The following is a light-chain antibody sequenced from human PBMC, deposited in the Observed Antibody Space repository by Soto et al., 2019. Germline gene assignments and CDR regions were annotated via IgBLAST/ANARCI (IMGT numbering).Light chain of an antibody. CDR3: QQYGSSPIT. CDR2: DAS. V-gene: IGKV3-20*01. Sequence: EIGLTQSPATLSLSPGERATLSCRASQIFKTFLVGYQQRPGQAPRLLIYDASNRATGIPARFSGSGSGTDFTLTISRLEPEDFAVYYCQQYGSSPITFGQGTLLEI. CDR1: QIFKTF. J-gene: IGKJ5*01.